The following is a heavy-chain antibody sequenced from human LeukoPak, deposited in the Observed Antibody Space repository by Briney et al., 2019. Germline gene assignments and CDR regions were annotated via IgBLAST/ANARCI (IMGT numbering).Heavy chain of an antibody. CDR1: GYTFTGYY. CDR3: ARGVVGGGDFDY. V-gene: IGHV1-2*06. Sequence: ALVKVSCKASGYTFTGYYMHWVRQAPGQGLEWMGRINPNSGGTNYAQKFQGRVTMTRDTSISTAYMELSRLRSDDTAVYYCARGVVGGGDFDYWGQGTLVTVSS. D-gene: IGHD1-26*01. CDR2: INPNSGGT. J-gene: IGHJ4*02.